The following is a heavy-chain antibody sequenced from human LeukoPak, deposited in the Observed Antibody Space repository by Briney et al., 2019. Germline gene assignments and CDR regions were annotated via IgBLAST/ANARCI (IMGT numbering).Heavy chain of an antibody. V-gene: IGHV4-38-2*02. CDR1: GYSISSGYY. Sequence: SETLSLTCTVSGYSISSGYYWGWIRQPPGKGLEWIGSIYHSGSTYYNPSLKSRVTISVDTSKNQFSLKLSSVTAADTAVYYCASHGSGSTLYYYYMDVWGKGTTVTVSS. J-gene: IGHJ6*03. D-gene: IGHD3-10*01. CDR2: IYHSGST. CDR3: ASHGSGSTLYYYYMDV.